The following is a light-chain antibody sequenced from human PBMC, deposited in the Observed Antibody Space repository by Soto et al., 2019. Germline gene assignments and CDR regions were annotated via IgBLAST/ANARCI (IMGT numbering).Light chain of an antibody. V-gene: IGKV1-33*01. CDR1: QDISNY. Sequence: DIPMTQSPSSLSASVGDRVTITCQASQDISNYLNWYQQKPGKAPKLLIYDASNLETGVPSRFSGSGSGTDFTFTISSLQPEDIATYYCQQYDNLPPHTFGGGTKVEIK. CDR3: QQYDNLPPHT. CDR2: DAS. J-gene: IGKJ4*01.